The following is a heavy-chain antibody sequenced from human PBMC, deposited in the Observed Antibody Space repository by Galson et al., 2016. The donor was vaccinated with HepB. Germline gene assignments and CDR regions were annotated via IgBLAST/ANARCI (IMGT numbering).Heavy chain of an antibody. CDR3: ARELAIFGLRKFYFDS. V-gene: IGHV4-34*01. CDR2: INHSGNT. Sequence: SETLSLTCAVSGGSLTGYYWSWIRQPPGKGLEWIGEINHSGNTNYNPSLKSRVIISVDTSRKQFSLNLSSVTAADTAVYCARELAIFGLRKFYFDSWGQGTLVAVSS. D-gene: IGHD3/OR15-3a*01. CDR1: GGSLTGYY. J-gene: IGHJ4*02.